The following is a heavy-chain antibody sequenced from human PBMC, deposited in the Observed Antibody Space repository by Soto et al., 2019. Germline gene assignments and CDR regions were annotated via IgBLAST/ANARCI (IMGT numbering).Heavy chain of an antibody. CDR2: ISSDGSNK. Sequence: QVQLVESGGGVVQPGRSLRLSCAASGFTFSSYGMHWVRQAPGKGLDWVAVISSDGSNKYYADSVKGRFTISRDNSKNTLYLQMNSLRAEDTAVYYCAKDPRYDSSGYYADWGQGTLVTVSS. CDR1: GFTFSSYG. D-gene: IGHD3-22*01. J-gene: IGHJ4*02. CDR3: AKDPRYDSSGYYAD. V-gene: IGHV3-30*18.